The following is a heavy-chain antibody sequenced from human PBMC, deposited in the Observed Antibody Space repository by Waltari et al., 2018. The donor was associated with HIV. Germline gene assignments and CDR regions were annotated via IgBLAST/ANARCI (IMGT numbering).Heavy chain of an antibody. CDR1: GFTLSDYY. J-gene: IGHJ3*02. CDR3: ARVARGLRQGTFDI. Sequence: QVHLVESGGDLVKPGGSLRLSCVASGFTLSDYYLTWIRQAPGKRLEVVSYIAVSSAYTNYGDSVKGRFTMSRDDAKKSLFLQMNSLRPEDTAVYYCARVARGLRQGTFDIWGQGTMVTVSS. D-gene: IGHD4-17*01. CDR2: IAVSSAYT. V-gene: IGHV3-11*05.